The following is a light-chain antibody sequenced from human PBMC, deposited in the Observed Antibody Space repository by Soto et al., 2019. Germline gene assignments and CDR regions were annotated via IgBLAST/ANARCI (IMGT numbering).Light chain of an antibody. CDR2: GAS. J-gene: IGKJ2*01. V-gene: IGKV3-15*01. CDR3: QQYNNWPLT. CDR1: QSVSSN. Sequence: EIVMTQSPATLSVSPGERATVSCRASQSVSSNLAWYQQKPGQAPRLLIYGASTRATGIPARFSGSGSGTEFTLTIGSLQSEDVAVYYCQQYNNWPLTFGQGTKLEIK.